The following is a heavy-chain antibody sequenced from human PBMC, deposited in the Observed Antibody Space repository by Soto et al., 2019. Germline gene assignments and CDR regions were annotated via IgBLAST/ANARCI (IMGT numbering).Heavy chain of an antibody. J-gene: IGHJ4*02. D-gene: IGHD6-13*01. Sequence: QVQLVESGGGVVQPGRSLRLSCAASGFTFSSYGMHWVRQAPAKGLEWVAVISYDGSNKYYADSVKGRFTISRDNSKNTLYLQMNSLRAEDTAVYYCASYSSSWYYFDYWGQGTLVTVSS. V-gene: IGHV3-30*03. CDR1: GFTFSSYG. CDR3: ASYSSSWYYFDY. CDR2: ISYDGSNK.